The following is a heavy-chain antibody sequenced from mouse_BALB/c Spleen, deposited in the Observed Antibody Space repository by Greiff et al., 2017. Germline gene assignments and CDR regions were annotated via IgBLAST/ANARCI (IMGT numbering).Heavy chain of an antibody. J-gene: IGHJ3*01. V-gene: IGHV2-2*02. CDR3: ATFYYGYDVGFAY. D-gene: IGHD2-2*01. CDR1: GFSLTSYG. CDR2: IWSGGST. Sequence: VQLQQSGPGLVQPSQSLSITCTVSGFSLTSYGVHWVRQSPGKGLEWLGVIWSGGSTDYNAAFISRLSISKDNSKSQVFFKMNSLQANDTAIYYCATFYYGYDVGFAYWGQGTLVTVSA.